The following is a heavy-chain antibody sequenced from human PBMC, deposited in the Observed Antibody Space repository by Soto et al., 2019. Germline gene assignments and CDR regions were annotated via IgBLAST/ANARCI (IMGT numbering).Heavy chain of an antibody. V-gene: IGHV3-53*01. D-gene: IGHD5-12*01. CDR3: SGDPSGYDEGDWYHGVDV. CDR1: GFSVSSNY. CDR2: IYINGST. Sequence: GSLRLSCAASGFSVSSNYMNWVRQAPGEGLEWVAIIYINGSTDYADSVQGRFSVSRDIYKNTLFLQMNNLRAEDTAVYFCSGDPSGYDEGDWYHGVDVWGQGTTVTVSS. J-gene: IGHJ6*02.